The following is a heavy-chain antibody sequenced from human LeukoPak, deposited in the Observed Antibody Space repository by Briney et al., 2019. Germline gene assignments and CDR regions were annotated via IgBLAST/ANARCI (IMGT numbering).Heavy chain of an antibody. CDR2: INPSGGST. J-gene: IGHJ6*03. CDR1: GYTFTSYY. CDR3: ARGSIVLMVYAIPNYYYMDV. D-gene: IGHD2-8*01. V-gene: IGHV1-46*01. Sequence: ASVKVSCKASGYTFTSYYMHWVGQAPGQGLEWMGIINPSGGSTSYAQKFQGRVTMTRDMSTSTVYMELSSLRSEDTAVYYCARGSIVLMVYAIPNYYYMDVWGKGTTVTVSS.